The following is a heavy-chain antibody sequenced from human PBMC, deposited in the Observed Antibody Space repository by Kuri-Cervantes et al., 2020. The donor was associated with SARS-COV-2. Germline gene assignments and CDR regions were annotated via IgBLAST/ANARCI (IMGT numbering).Heavy chain of an antibody. CDR2: ISNDGSKE. D-gene: IGHD3-22*01. CDR3: ARDIYYYDSSSYYFKQSFFDS. V-gene: IGHV3-30*06. Sequence: GESLKISCAASGFTFSSYGMHWVRQAPGKGLEWVAVISNDGSKEYYADSVKGRFTISRDNSKNTLYLHMNRLTSEDTAFYYCARDIYYYDSSSYYFKQSFFDSWGQGALVTVSS. CDR1: GFTFSSYG. J-gene: IGHJ4*02.